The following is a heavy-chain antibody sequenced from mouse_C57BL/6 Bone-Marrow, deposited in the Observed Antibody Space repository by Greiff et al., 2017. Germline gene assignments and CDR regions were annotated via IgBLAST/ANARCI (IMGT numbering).Heavy chain of an antibody. J-gene: IGHJ2*01. CDR2: ISNLAYSI. Sequence: DVMLVESGGGLVQPGGSLKLSCAASGFTFSDYGMAWVRQAPRKGPEWVAFISNLAYSISYADTVTGRFTISRENATNTLYLDMSGLRSEETAMYYCARGSYYYIRGYWGQGTTLTVSS. CDR1: GFTFSDYG. D-gene: IGHD2-12*01. V-gene: IGHV5-15*01. CDR3: ARGSYYYIRGY.